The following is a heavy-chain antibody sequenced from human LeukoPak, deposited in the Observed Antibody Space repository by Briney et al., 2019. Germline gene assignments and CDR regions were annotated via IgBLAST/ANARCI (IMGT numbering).Heavy chain of an antibody. CDR3: ARVVANYYYYYMDV. J-gene: IGHJ6*03. CDR1: GYTFTSYG. Sequence: ASVKVSCKASGYTFTSYGISWVRQAPGQGLEWMGRISAYNGNTNYAQKLQGRVTMTTDTSTSTAYMELRSLRSDDTAVYYCARVVANYYYYYMDVWGKGTTVTVSS. CDR2: ISAYNGNT. V-gene: IGHV1-18*01. D-gene: IGHD2-15*01.